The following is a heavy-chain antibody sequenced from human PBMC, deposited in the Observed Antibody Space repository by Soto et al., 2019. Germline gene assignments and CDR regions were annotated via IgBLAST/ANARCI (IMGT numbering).Heavy chain of an antibody. J-gene: IGHJ3*02. V-gene: IGHV3-7*01. CDR1: GFTFSSYW. D-gene: IGHD1-26*01. Sequence: GGSLRLSCAASGFTFSSYWMSWVRQAPGKGLEWVANIKQDGSEKYYVDSVKGRFTISRDNAKNSLYLQMNSLRAEDTAVYYCARGPASGSYHDAFDIWGQGTMVTVSS. CDR3: ARGPASGSYHDAFDI. CDR2: IKQDGSEK.